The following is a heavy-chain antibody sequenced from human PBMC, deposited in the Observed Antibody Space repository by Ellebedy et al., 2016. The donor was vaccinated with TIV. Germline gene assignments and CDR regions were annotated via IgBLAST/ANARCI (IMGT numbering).Heavy chain of an antibody. V-gene: IGHV4-39*01. D-gene: IGHD6-19*01. CDR2: IYYSGST. J-gene: IGHJ4*02. CDR1: GGSISSSSYY. CDR3: ARRVSSGLDY. Sequence: MPSETLSLTCTVSGGSISSSSYYWGWIRQPPGKGLEWIGSIYYSGSTYYNPSLKSRVTISVDTSKNQFSLKLSSVTAADTAVYYCARRVSSGLDYWGQGTLVTVSS.